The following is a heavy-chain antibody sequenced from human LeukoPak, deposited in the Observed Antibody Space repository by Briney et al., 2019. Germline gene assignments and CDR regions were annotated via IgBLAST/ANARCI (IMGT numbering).Heavy chain of an antibody. V-gene: IGHV3-23*01. D-gene: IGHD1-7*01. CDR2: ISGSGGST. CDR1: GFTFSSYE. J-gene: IGHJ6*03. Sequence: PGGSLRLSCAASGFTFSSYEMNWVRQAPGKGLEWVSAISGSGGSTYYADSVKGRFTISRDNSKNTLYLQMNSLRAEDTAVYYCAKDPGTLAIYYYYYMDVWGKGTTVTVSS. CDR3: AKDPGTLAIYYYYYMDV.